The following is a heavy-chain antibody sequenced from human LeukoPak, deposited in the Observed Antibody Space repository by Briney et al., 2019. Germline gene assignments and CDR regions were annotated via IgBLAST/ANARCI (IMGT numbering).Heavy chain of an antibody. CDR2: IIPIFGTA. Sequence: ASVKVSCKASGGTFSSYAISWVRQAPGQGLEWMGGIIPIFGTANYAQKFQGRVTITADESTSTAYMELRSLRSEDTAAYYCARSQYCSSTSCYTLDYGGQGPLVTVSA. CDR1: GGTFSSYA. V-gene: IGHV1-69*13. CDR3: ARSQYCSSTSCYTLDY. J-gene: IGHJ4*02. D-gene: IGHD2-2*02.